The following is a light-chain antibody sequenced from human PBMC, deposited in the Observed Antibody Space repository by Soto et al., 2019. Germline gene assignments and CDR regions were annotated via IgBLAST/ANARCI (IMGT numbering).Light chain of an antibody. CDR1: SSNIGSNT. CDR3: AAWDDSLTGVV. V-gene: IGLV1-44*01. J-gene: IGLJ2*01. CDR2: SNN. Sequence: QSVLTQPPSASGTPGQRVTISCSGSSSNIGSNTVNWYQQLPGTAPKLLIYSNNQRPSGVPDRFSGSKSGTSASLAIGGLQSEDEADYYCAAWDDSLTGVVYGGGTQLTVL.